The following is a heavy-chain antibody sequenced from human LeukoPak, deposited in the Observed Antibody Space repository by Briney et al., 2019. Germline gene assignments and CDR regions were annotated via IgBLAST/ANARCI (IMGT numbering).Heavy chain of an antibody. V-gene: IGHV3-74*01. CDR2: VNSDGSST. J-gene: IGHJ6*02. CDR3: AVPKYYYYGMDV. Sequence: GGSLRLSCAASGFTFSSYLMHWVRQAPGKGLVWVSRVNSDGSSTSYADSVKGRFTISRDNAKNTLYLQMNSLRAEDTAVYYCAVPKYYYYGMDVWGQGTTVTVSS. CDR1: GFTFSSYL. D-gene: IGHD2-2*01.